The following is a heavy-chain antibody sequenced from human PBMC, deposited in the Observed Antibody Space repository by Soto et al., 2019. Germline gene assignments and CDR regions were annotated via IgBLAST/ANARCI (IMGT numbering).Heavy chain of an antibody. V-gene: IGHV4-59*05. CDR2: IYYSGST. Sequence: SETLSLTCTVSGGSISSYYWSWIRQPPGKGLEWIGSIYYSGSTYYNPSLKSRVTISVDTSKNQFSLKLSSVTAADTAVYYCARELLWFGELGSNYYYGMDVWGQGTTVTVSS. CDR1: GGSISSYY. D-gene: IGHD3-10*01. J-gene: IGHJ6*02. CDR3: ARELLWFGELGSNYYYGMDV.